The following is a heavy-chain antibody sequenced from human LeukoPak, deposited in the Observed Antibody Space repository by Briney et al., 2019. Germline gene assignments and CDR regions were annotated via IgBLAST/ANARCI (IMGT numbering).Heavy chain of an antibody. V-gene: IGHV3-23*01. J-gene: IGHJ6*02. Sequence: GGSLRLSCAASGFTFSSYAMSWVRQAPGKGLEWVSAISGSGGSTSYADSVKGRFTISRDNSKNTLYLQMNSLRAEDTAVYYCAKDTSFFCSGGSCYHYYGMDVWGQGTTVTVSS. CDR3: AKDTSFFCSGGSCYHYYGMDV. CDR2: ISGSGGST. D-gene: IGHD2-15*01. CDR1: GFTFSSYA.